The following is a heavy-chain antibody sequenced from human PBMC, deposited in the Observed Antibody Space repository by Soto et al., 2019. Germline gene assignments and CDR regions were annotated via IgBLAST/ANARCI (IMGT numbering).Heavy chain of an antibody. Sequence: SETLSLTCAVYGGSFSGYYWSWIRQPPGKGLEWIGEINHSGSTNYNPSLKSRVTISVDTSKNQFSLKLSSVTAADTAVYYCARGTVIRRYYGMDVWGQGTTVTVSS. V-gene: IGHV4-34*01. CDR3: ARGTVIRRYYGMDV. CDR2: INHSGST. D-gene: IGHD4-4*01. J-gene: IGHJ6*02. CDR1: GGSFSGYY.